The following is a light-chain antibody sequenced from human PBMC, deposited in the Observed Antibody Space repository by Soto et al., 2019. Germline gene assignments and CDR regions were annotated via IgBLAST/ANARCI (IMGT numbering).Light chain of an antibody. V-gene: IGKV3-11*01. CDR3: QQRSNWPRT. J-gene: IGKJ1*01. CDR2: DAS. Sequence: EIVLTQSPATLSLSPGDRATLSCRASQSVSSYLAWYQHKPGQAPRLLIYDASNRAAGVPARFSGSGSGTDFTLTISSLEPEDFAVYYCQQRSNWPRTFGQGTKVES. CDR1: QSVSSY.